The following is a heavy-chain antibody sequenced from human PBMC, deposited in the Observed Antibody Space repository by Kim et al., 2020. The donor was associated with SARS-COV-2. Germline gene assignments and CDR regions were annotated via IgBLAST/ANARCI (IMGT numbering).Heavy chain of an antibody. Sequence: SETLSLTCTVSGDSITRLNYFWAWVRQPPGKRLEWLGSVHYNGAADYNPSLRGRVAVSIDTSKNQFSLKLNSLTAADTAMYFCARPTTSVAGIFDFWGQGTPVTVSS. CDR2: VHYNGAA. CDR1: GDSITRLNYF. CDR3: ARPTTSVAGIFDF. D-gene: IGHD6-19*01. J-gene: IGHJ4*02. V-gene: IGHV4-39*01.